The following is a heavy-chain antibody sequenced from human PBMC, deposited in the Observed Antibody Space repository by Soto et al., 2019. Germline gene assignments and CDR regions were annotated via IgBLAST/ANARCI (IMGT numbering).Heavy chain of an antibody. Sequence: SVKVSCKASGGTFSSYAISWVRQAPGQGLEWMGGIIPIFGTANYAQKFQDRVTITADESTSTAYMELSSLRSEDTAVYYCARVLGSSWYVGYFDYWGQGTLVTVSS. V-gene: IGHV1-69*13. J-gene: IGHJ4*02. CDR1: GGTFSSYA. CDR3: ARVLGSSWYVGYFDY. CDR2: IIPIFGTA. D-gene: IGHD6-13*01.